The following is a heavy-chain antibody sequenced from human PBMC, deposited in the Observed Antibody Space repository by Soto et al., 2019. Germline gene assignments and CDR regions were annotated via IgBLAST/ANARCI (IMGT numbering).Heavy chain of an antibody. J-gene: IGHJ4*02. V-gene: IGHV3-21*01. Sequence: PGGSLRLSCAASGFTFSSYSMNWVRQAPGKGLEWVSSISSSSSYIYYADSVKGRFTISRDNSKNTLYLQMNSLRAEDTAVYYCAKDQGSGWQLMTPDYWGQGTLVTVSS. CDR1: GFTFSSYS. CDR2: ISSSSSYI. D-gene: IGHD6-19*01. CDR3: AKDQGSGWQLMTPDY.